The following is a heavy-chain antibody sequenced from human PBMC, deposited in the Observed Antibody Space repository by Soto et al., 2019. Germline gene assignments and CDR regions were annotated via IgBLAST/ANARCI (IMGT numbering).Heavy chain of an antibody. CDR1: GFTFSGSA. V-gene: IGHV3-73*01. J-gene: IGHJ4*02. D-gene: IGHD6-19*01. CDR2: IRSKANSYAT. CDR3: TGGIGIAVAGFDY. Sequence: GGSLRLSCAASGFTFSGSAMHWVRQASGKGLEWVGRIRSKANSYATAYAASVKGRFTISRDDSKNTAYLQMNSLKTEDTAVYYCTGGIGIAVAGFDYWGQGTLVTVSS.